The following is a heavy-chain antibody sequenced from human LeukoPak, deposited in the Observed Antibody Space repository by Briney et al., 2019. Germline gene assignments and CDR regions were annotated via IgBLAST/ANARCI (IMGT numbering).Heavy chain of an antibody. J-gene: IGHJ4*02. CDR3: ARSRFGRGVDFDY. V-gene: IGHV1-8*03. CDR2: MNPNSGNT. CDR1: GYTFTNYD. Sequence: GASVKVSCGTSGYTFTNYDINWVRQASGQGLEWMGWMNPNSGNTDYAQNFRGRVTFTRDTSTRTAYMELTSLRSEDTAVYYCARSRFGRGVDFDYWGQGTLVTASS. D-gene: IGHD2-8*02.